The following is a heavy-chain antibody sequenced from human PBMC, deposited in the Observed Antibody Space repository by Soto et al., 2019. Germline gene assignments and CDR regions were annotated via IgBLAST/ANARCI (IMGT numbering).Heavy chain of an antibody. D-gene: IGHD1-1*01. CDR1: RYTLTSYW. Sequence: PGECLKRYCNTSRYTLTSYWIAWVLQKPGKGLEWLGAIYPGDSDRRDNPAFQDQISMSVDKASTTAYLQWNTLNAADSAIYYCARGGNQLEFWGQGVLVTVSS. V-gene: IGHV5-51*01. J-gene: IGHJ4*02. CDR3: ARGGNQLEF. CDR2: IYPGDSDR.